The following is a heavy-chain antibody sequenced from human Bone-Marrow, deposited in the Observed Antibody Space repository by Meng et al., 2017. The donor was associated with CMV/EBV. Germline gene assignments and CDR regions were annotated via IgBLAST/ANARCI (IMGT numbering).Heavy chain of an antibody. Sequence: GESLKISCAASGFTFSSYSMNWVRQAPGKGLEWVSSISSSTSYIYYADSVKGRFTLSRDNAKHSLYLQMNSLSAEDTGVYYCARGSGCRYTSCYAFDDWGQGTVVTVSS. D-gene: IGHD2-2*01. CDR3: ARGSGCRYTSCYAFDD. V-gene: IGHV3-21*01. J-gene: IGHJ4*02. CDR2: ISSSTSYI. CDR1: GFTFSSYS.